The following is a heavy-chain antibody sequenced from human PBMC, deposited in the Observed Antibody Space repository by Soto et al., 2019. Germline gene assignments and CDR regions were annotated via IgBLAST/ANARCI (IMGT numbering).Heavy chain of an antibody. CDR1: GGSISSSSYY. J-gene: IGHJ4*02. D-gene: IGHD1-7*01. Sequence: TSETLSLTCTVSGGSISSSSYYWGWTRQPPGKGLEWIGSIYYSGSTYYNPSLKSRVTISVDTSKNQFSLKLSSVTAADTAVYYCARRTDNWNYGDFDYWGQGTLVTVS. CDR2: IYYSGST. V-gene: IGHV4-39*01. CDR3: ARRTDNWNYGDFDY.